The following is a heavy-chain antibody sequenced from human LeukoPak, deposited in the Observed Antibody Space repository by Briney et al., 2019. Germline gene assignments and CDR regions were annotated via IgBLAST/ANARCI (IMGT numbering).Heavy chain of an antibody. CDR1: GDSVSSNSAA. V-gene: IGHV6-1*01. D-gene: IGHD6-13*01. CDR3: ARERSIAAAGATQYYFDY. Sequence: SQTLSLTCAISGDSVSSNSAAWNWIRQSPSRGLEWLGRPYYRSKWYNDYAVSVKSRITINPDTSKNQFSLQLNSVTPEDTAVYYCARERSIAAAGATQYYFDYWGQGTLVTVSS. J-gene: IGHJ4*02. CDR2: PYYRSKWYN.